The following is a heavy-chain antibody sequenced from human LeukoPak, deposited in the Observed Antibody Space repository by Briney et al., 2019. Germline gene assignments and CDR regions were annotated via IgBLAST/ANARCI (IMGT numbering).Heavy chain of an antibody. CDR1: GGSMSSYY. CDR2: IDFSGST. Sequence: PSETLSLTCTVSGGSMSSYYWSWIRQPPGKGLEWTGYIDFSGSTKYNPSLKSRVTISVDTSKNQFSLKLSSVTAADTAEYYCAREPYGSGTFDYWGQGTLVTVSS. V-gene: IGHV4-59*01. J-gene: IGHJ4*02. CDR3: AREPYGSGTFDY. D-gene: IGHD3-10*01.